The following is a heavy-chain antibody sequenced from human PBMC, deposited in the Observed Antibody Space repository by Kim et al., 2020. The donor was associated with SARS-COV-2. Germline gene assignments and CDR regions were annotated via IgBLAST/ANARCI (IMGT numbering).Heavy chain of an antibody. Sequence: ASVKVSCKASGYTFTTDHRHWGRQAPGQGLEWMGIINPNGGNTNYAQKFRGRLTITGDTSTNTVYMELSSLRSEDTAVYYCARRIAYCGGDCYSLGYWGQGTLVAVSS. D-gene: IGHD2-21*02. CDR3: ARRIAYCGGDCYSLGY. J-gene: IGHJ4*02. V-gene: IGHV1-46*01. CDR1: GYTFTTDH. CDR2: INPNGGNT.